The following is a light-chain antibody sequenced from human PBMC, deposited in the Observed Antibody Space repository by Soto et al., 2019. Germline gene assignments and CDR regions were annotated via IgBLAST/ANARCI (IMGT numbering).Light chain of an antibody. CDR3: QKYNFCPLT. V-gene: IGKV3-15*01. J-gene: IGKJ4*01. Sequence: EIVMTQSAATLSGSPGERATRSCSPSQSVGSNSAWSQQKPGQAPMLLIYGASTRATGIPARFSGSGSGTEFTLTISSLQSEDFAVYYCQKYNFCPLTFGGGTKVEIE. CDR2: GAS. CDR1: QSVGSN.